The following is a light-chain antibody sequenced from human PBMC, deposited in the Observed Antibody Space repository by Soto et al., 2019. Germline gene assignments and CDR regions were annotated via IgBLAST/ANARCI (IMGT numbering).Light chain of an antibody. V-gene: IGKV3D-15*01. CDR1: QSVSGN. Sequence: EVVMTQSAVTLSVSPGERATLSCRASQSVSGNLAWYQQKPGQAPRLLIYGVSARATGIPARFSGSQSGTEFTLTISSLLSEDFAVYSCQQYNNWPLTFGGGTKVDIK. CDR2: GVS. CDR3: QQYNNWPLT. J-gene: IGKJ4*01.